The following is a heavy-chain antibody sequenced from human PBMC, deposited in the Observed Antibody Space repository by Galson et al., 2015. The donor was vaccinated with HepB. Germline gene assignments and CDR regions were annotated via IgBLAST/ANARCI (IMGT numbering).Heavy chain of an antibody. CDR2: IIPIFGTA. CDR3: ARDFTISTSYYYYYGMDV. V-gene: IGHV1-69*06. Sequence: SVKVSCKASGGTFSSYAISWVRQAPGQGLEWMGGIIPIFGTANYAQKFQGRVTITADKSTSTAYMELSSLRSEDTAVYYCARDFTISTSYYYYYGMDVWGQGTTVTVSS. D-gene: IGHD3-3*01. J-gene: IGHJ6*02. CDR1: GGTFSSYA.